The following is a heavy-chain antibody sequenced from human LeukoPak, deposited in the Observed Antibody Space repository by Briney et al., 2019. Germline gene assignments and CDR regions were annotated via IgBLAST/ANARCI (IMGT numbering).Heavy chain of an antibody. D-gene: IGHD6-13*01. CDR3: AKSGTTSSWSPRVKNYFDY. CDR2: ISYDGSNK. Sequence: GGSLRLSCAASGFTFSSYAMHWVRQAPGKGLEWVAVISYDGSNKHYADSVRGRFTISRDNSRYTLYLQMDSLRAEDTAVYYCAKSGTTSSWSPRVKNYFDYWGQGTLVTVSS. CDR1: GFTFSSYA. V-gene: IGHV3-30*04. J-gene: IGHJ4*02.